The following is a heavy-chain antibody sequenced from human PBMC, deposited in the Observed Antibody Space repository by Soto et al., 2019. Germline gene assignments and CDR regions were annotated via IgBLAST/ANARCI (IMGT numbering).Heavy chain of an antibody. CDR3: ARQGDSGYYDFWSGYYTDYYYGMDV. D-gene: IGHD3-3*01. V-gene: IGHV4-39*01. Sequence: SETLSLTCTVSGGSISSSSYYWGWIRQPPGKGLEWIGSIYYSGSTYYNPSLKSRVTISVDTSKNQFSLKLSSVTAADTAVYYCARQGDSGYYDFWSGYYTDYYYGMDVWGQGTTVTVSS. CDR2: IYYSGST. J-gene: IGHJ6*02. CDR1: GGSISSSSYY.